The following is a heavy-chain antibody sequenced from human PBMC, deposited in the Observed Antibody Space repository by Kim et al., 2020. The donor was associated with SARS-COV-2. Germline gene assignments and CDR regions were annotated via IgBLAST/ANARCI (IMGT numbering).Heavy chain of an antibody. J-gene: IGHJ4*02. CDR2: IYSGGST. V-gene: IGHV3-53*01. D-gene: IGHD2-15*01. Sequence: GGSLRLSCAASGFTVSSNYMSWVRQAPGKGLEWVSVIYSGGSTYYADSVKGRFTISRDNSKNTLYLQMNSLRAEDTAVYYCARILRAPSCYLDYWGQGTLVTVSS. CDR1: GFTVSSNY. CDR3: ARILRAPSCYLDY.